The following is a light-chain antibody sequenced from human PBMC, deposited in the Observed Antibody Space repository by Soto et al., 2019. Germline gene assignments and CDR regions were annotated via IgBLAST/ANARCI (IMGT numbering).Light chain of an antibody. CDR1: QSVSRN. CDR2: DAS. J-gene: IGKJ3*01. V-gene: IGKV3-11*01. Sequence: GLKQSPGPLSLSPWERATLSCRASQSVSRNLAWYQQKPGQAPRLLIYDASNRATGIPARFSGSGSVTVFTLTISSLEPEDFAVYYCQQRSNWATFGPGTKVDIK. CDR3: QQRSNWAT.